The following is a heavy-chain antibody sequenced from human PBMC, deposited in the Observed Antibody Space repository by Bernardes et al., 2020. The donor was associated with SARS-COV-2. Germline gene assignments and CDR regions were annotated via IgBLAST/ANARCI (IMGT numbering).Heavy chain of an antibody. CDR2: IYPGDSDT. Sequence: GASLKISCKVSGYSFASYWISWVRQMPRKGLEWMAIIYPGDSDTRYSPSFQGHVTISADKSINTTYLQWSSLKASDTAVYYCARLFAGDDYWGQGTLGTVSS. D-gene: IGHD2-21*01. V-gene: IGHV5-51*01. CDR3: ARLFAGDDY. CDR1: GYSFASYW. J-gene: IGHJ4*02.